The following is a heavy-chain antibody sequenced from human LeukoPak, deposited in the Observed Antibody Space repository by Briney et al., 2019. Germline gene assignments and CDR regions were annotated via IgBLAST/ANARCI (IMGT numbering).Heavy chain of an antibody. Sequence: GGSLRLSCAASGFTFDDYGFSWVRQAPGKGLEWVCDLNYNGGGTDYADSVKGRFTVSRDNAKNTLYLQTNSLTADDTALYYCARERIGGSLDYWGQGTLVTVSS. V-gene: IGHV3-20*04. CDR1: GFTFDDYG. CDR3: ARERIGGSLDY. CDR2: LNYNGGGT. J-gene: IGHJ4*02. D-gene: IGHD1-26*01.